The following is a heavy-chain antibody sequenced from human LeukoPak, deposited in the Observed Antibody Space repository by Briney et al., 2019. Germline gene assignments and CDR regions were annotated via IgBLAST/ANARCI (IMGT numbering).Heavy chain of an antibody. CDR3: AKKSGAPANFDY. V-gene: IGHV3-43*02. CDR2: ISEDGSTT. J-gene: IGHJ4*02. D-gene: IGHD6-13*01. Sequence: GGSLRLSCGASGFTFADHPMHWVRQVPGQGLEWVSFISEDGSTTSYADSVKGRFTISRDNSKNSLYLQMNSLRTEDTALYYCAKKSGAPANFDYWGQGALVTVSS. CDR1: GFTFADHP.